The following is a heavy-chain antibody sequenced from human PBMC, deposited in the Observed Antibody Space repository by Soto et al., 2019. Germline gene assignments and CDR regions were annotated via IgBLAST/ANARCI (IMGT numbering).Heavy chain of an antibody. V-gene: IGHV1-2*04. CDR1: GYTFTGYY. D-gene: IGHD2-2*01. J-gene: IGHJ6*02. Sequence: QVQLVQSGAEVKKPGASVKVSCKASGYTFTGYYMHWVRQAPGQGLEWMGWINPNSGGTNYAQKFQGWVTMPRDTSISTAYMELSRLRSDDTAVYYCATLGYCSSTSCYGAYGMDVWGQGTTVTVSS. CDR2: INPNSGGT. CDR3: ATLGYCSSTSCYGAYGMDV.